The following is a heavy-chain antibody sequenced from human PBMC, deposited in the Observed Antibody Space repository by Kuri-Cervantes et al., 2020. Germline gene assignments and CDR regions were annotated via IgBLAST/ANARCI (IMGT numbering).Heavy chain of an antibody. CDR2: IKQDGSEK. Sequence: GESLKISCAASGFTFSAYWMTWVRQAPGKGLEWVANIKQDGSEKSYVDSVKGRFTISRDNAKKSLYLQMNSLRAEDTAVYYCARIAARSDAFDIWGQGTRVTVSS. V-gene: IGHV3-7*01. CDR1: GFTFSAYW. D-gene: IGHD6-6*01. CDR3: ARIAARSDAFDI. J-gene: IGHJ3*02.